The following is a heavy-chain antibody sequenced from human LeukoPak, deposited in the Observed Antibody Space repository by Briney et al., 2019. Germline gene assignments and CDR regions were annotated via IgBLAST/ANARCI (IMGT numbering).Heavy chain of an antibody. CDR2: INPDSGGT. J-gene: IGHJ4*02. Sequence: GASVKVSCKASGYTFTGYYMHWVRQAPGQGLEWMGWINPDSGGTNYAQKFQGRVTMTRDTSISTAYMELSRLRSDDTAVYYCARIVGANPLDFDYWGQGTLVTVSS. CDR1: GYTFTGYY. V-gene: IGHV1-2*02. CDR3: ARIVGANPLDFDY. D-gene: IGHD1-26*01.